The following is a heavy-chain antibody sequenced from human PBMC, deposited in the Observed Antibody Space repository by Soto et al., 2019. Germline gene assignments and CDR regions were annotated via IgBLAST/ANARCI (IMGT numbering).Heavy chain of an antibody. CDR3: AKDELDTAMVTDY. CDR1: GFTFSSYA. CDR2: ISGSGGST. V-gene: IGHV3-23*01. D-gene: IGHD5-18*01. J-gene: IGHJ4*02. Sequence: GESLKISCAASGFTFSSYAMSWVRQAPGKGLEWVSAISGSGGSTYYADSVKGRFTISRDNSKNTLYLQMNSLRAEDTAVYYCAKDELDTAMVTDYWGQGTLVTVSS.